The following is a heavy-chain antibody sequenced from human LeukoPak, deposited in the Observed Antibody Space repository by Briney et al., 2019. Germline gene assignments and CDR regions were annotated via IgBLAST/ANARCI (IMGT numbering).Heavy chain of an antibody. D-gene: IGHD2-15*01. J-gene: IGHJ5*02. CDR1: GGSISSYY. Sequence: PSETLSLTCTVSGGSISSYYWSWIRQPPGKGLEWIGYIYYSGSTNYNPSLKSRVTISVDTSKNQFSLKLSSVTAADTAVYYCARWGGSPRCWFDPWGQGTLVTVSS. CDR3: ARWGGSPRCWFDP. CDR2: IYYSGST. V-gene: IGHV4-59*01.